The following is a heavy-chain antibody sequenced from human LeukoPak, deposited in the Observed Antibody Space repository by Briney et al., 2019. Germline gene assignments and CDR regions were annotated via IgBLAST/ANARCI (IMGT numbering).Heavy chain of an antibody. D-gene: IGHD1-26*01. J-gene: IGHJ6*02. Sequence: GGSLRLSCADSGFTFSSYRMSGVRQAPGKGLEWLSYIDSGSGNIYYRDSVKGRFTISRDNAQDSLYLQMDSLRDEDTAVYYCARDASGDANSRPRMVGCGQGTTVTVSS. CDR1: GFTFSSYR. CDR2: IDSGSGNI. CDR3: ARDASGDANSRPRMVG. V-gene: IGHV3-48*02.